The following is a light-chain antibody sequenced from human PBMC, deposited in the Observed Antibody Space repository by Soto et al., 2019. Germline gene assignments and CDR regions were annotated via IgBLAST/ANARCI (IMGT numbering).Light chain of an antibody. V-gene: IGLV1-40*01. CDR2: GNS. CDR3: QSYDSSLSGWGV. Sequence: QPVLTQPPSVSGAPGQRVTISCTGSSSNIGAGYDVHWYQQLPGTAPKLLIYGNSNRPSGVPDRFSGSKSGTSASLAITGLQAEDEADDYCQSYDSSLSGWGVFGGGTQLTVL. J-gene: IGLJ2*01. CDR1: SSNIGAGYD.